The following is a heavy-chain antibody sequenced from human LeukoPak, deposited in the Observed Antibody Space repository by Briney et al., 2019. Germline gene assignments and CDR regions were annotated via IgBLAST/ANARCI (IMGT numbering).Heavy chain of an antibody. CDR3: ARRRIPATITGSKLSSRFDT. CDR1: GESFVGYY. V-gene: IGHV4-34*01. D-gene: IGHD5-12*01. CDR2: IDYTGST. J-gene: IGHJ1*01. Sequence: SETLSLTCAAYGESFVGYYWAWIRQPPGKGLEWIGEIDYTGSTNYNPSLKSRIKMSVDTSKNQFSVNLNSVTAADTAFYYCARRRIPATITGSKLSSRFDTWGQGTLVTVSS.